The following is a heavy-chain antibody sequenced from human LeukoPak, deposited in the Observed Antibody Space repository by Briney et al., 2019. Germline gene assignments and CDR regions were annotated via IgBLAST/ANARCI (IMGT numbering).Heavy chain of an antibody. J-gene: IGHJ4*02. CDR1: GGSFGGYY. Sequence: PSETLSLTCAVYGGSFGGYYWSWIRQPPGKGLEWIGEINHSGSTNYNPSLKSRVTISVDTSKNQFSLKLSSVTAADTAVYYCASTGTGVVPAAIGYWGQGTLVTVSS. D-gene: IGHD2-2*02. V-gene: IGHV4-34*01. CDR2: INHSGST. CDR3: ASTGTGVVPAAIGY.